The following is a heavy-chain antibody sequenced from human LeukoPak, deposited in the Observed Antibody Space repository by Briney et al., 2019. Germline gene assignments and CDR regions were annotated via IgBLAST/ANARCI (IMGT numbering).Heavy chain of an antibody. CDR2: LTDSGGTT. CDR1: GFTFSSYA. CDR3: AKDRTVGASYWYFDL. D-gene: IGHD1-26*01. Sequence: SGGSLRLSCVASGFTFSSYAMGWVRQAPGKRPEWVSSLTDSGGTTYYVDSVKGRFTISRDSSKNTLFLHMNTLRAEDTAIYYCAKDRTVGASYWYFDLWGRGTLVTVSS. J-gene: IGHJ2*01. V-gene: IGHV3-23*01.